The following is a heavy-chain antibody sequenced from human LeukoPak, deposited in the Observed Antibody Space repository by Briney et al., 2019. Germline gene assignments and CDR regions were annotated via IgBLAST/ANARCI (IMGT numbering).Heavy chain of an antibody. D-gene: IGHD6-13*01. CDR3: ARVGVAAGFDY. J-gene: IGHJ4*02. Sequence: SETLSLTCTVSGGSISSYYWSWIRQPAGKGLEWIGRIYSSGSTNYNPSLKSRVTISLDMSKNRFSLDLSSVTAADTAFYYCARVGVAAGFDYWGQGTLVTVSS. V-gene: IGHV4-4*07. CDR2: IYSSGST. CDR1: GGSISSYY.